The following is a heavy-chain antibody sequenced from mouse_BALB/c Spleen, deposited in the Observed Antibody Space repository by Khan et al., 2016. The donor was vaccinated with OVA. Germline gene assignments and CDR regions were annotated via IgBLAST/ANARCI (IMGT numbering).Heavy chain of an antibody. Sequence: QVQLQQSGPGLVAPSQSLSITCTVSGFSLTNYGVNWVRQPPGKGLEWLGMIWGDGSTDYNSALKSRLSISKDNSKSQVFLKMNSLQTDDSARYXCARDRYGNYEFAYWGQGTLVTVSA. J-gene: IGHJ3*01. CDR3: ARDRYGNYEFAY. CDR2: IWGDGST. V-gene: IGHV2-6-7*01. CDR1: GFSLTNYG. D-gene: IGHD2-1*01.